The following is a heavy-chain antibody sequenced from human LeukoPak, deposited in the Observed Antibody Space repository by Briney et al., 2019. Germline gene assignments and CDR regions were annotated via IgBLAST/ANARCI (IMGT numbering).Heavy chain of an antibody. CDR2: IYTSGST. V-gene: IGHV4-61*02. CDR1: GGSISSGSYY. J-gene: IGHJ6*03. D-gene: IGHD2-2*01. Sequence: SQTLSLTCTVSGGSISSGSYYWSWIRQPAGKGLEWIGRIYTSGSTNYNPSLKTRVTISVDTSKNQFSLKLSSVTAADTAVYYCARVVVVPAAIFYYYYYMDVWGKGTTVILSS. CDR3: ARVVVVPAAIFYYYYYMDV.